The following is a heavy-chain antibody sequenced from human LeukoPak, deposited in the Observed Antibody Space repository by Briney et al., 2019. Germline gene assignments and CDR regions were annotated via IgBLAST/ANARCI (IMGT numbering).Heavy chain of an antibody. CDR1: EFTFSSYS. J-gene: IGHJ4*02. CDR2: ISSSSSYI. V-gene: IGHV3-21*01. CDR3: ARATVHYGSDLYHFDY. Sequence: GGSLRLSCAASEFTFSSYSMNWVRQAPGKGLEWVSSISSSSSYIYYADSVKGRFTISRDNTKNSLYLQMNSLRAEDTAVYYCARATVHYGSDLYHFDYWGQGSLVTVSS. D-gene: IGHD6-19*01.